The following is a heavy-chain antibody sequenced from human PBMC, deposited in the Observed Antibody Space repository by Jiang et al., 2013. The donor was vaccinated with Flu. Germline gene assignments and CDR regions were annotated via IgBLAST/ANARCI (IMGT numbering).Heavy chain of an antibody. D-gene: IGHD3-3*01. CDR1: GFSLSTSGMC. Sequence: KPTQTLTLTCTFSGFSLSTSGMCVSWIRQPPGKALEWLARIDWDDDKYYSTSLKTRLTISKDTSKNQVVLTMTNMDPVDTATYYCARTLFYDFWSGYYHPFPYYFDYWGQGTLVTVSS. J-gene: IGHJ4*02. V-gene: IGHV2-70*11. CDR2: IDWDDDK. CDR3: ARTLFYDFWSGYYHPFPYYFDY.